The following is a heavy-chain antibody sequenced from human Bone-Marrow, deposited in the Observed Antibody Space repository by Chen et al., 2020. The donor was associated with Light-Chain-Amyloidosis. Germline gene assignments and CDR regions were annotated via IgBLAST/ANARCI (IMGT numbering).Heavy chain of an antibody. J-gene: IGHJ4*02. CDR3: ARRRDGYNFDY. Sequence: EVQLEQSGPEVKKPGESLKISCKGSGYTFPNYWIAWVRQMPGKGLGWMGVIYPDDSDARYSPSFEGQVTISADKSITTAYLQWRSLKASDTAMYYCARRRDGYNFDYWGQGTLVTVSS. CDR1: GYTFPNYW. V-gene: IGHV5-51*01. CDR2: IYPDDSDA. D-gene: IGHD5-12*01.